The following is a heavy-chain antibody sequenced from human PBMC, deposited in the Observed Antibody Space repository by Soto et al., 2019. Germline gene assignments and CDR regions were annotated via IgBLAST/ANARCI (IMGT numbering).Heavy chain of an antibody. J-gene: IGHJ4*02. CDR1: GFTFSSYA. Sequence: WGSLRLSCAASGFTFSSYAMSWFRQAPGKGLEWVSAISGSGGSTYYADSVKGRFTISRDNSKNTLYLQMNSLRAEDTAVYYCAKDLRCSGGSCWKGFDYWGQGTLVTVSS. D-gene: IGHD2-15*01. V-gene: IGHV3-23*01. CDR2: ISGSGGST. CDR3: AKDLRCSGGSCWKGFDY.